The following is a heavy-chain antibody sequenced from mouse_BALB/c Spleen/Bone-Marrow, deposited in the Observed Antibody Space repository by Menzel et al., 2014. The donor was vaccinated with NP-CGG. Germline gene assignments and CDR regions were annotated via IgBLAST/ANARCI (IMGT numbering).Heavy chain of an antibody. Sequence: EVQLQQSGAELVKPGASVKLSCTASGFNIKDTYMHWVKQRPEQGLEWIVGIDPANGNTKYDPKFQGKATITADTSSITAYLQLSSLTSEDTAVYYCAFYYYGSSPFAYWGQGTLVTVSA. V-gene: IGHV14-3*02. CDR1: GFNIKDTY. CDR3: AFYYYGSSPFAY. D-gene: IGHD1-1*01. J-gene: IGHJ3*01. CDR2: IDPANGNT.